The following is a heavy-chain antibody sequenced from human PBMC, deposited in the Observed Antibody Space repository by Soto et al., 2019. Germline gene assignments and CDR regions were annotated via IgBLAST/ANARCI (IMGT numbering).Heavy chain of an antibody. D-gene: IGHD5-12*01. V-gene: IGHV2-5*02. Sequence: QITWKEAGPSLVKPTQTLTLTCNVSGVSLSTGGLGVGWIRQPPGKALEWLALICWDDEQSTSPYLKSMLTITKDSSKNQAVLTMTNMAPEDTATYYFAFMLVANFHYLGQGT. CDR3: AFMLVANFHY. J-gene: IGHJ4*02. CDR2: ICWDDEQ. CDR1: GVSLSTGGLG.